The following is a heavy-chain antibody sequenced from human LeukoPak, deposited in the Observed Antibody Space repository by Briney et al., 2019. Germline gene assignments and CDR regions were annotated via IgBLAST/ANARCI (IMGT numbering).Heavy chain of an antibody. Sequence: SETLSLTCTVSGGSISSYYWSWIRQPPGKGLEWIGYIYYSGSTNYNPSLKSRVTISVDTSKNQFSLKLSSVTAADTAVYYCARVSKGVDMATIYYYYYMDVWGKGTTGTVSS. CDR1: GGSISSYY. CDR2: IYYSGST. V-gene: IGHV4-59*01. D-gene: IGHD5-24*01. J-gene: IGHJ6*03. CDR3: ARVSKGVDMATIYYYYYMDV.